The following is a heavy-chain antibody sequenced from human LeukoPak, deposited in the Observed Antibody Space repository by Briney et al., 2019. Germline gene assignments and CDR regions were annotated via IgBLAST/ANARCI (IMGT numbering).Heavy chain of an antibody. CDR3: ARDCTGCHGFDY. Sequence: ASVKVSCKASGYTFINYGITWVRQAPGQGLEWMGWVSAYADNTNYVQKFQGRVSMTTDTSTNTAYMELRSLRPDDTAVYYCARDCTGCHGFDYWGQGTLVTVSS. J-gene: IGHJ4*02. V-gene: IGHV1-18*01. CDR2: VSAYADNT. CDR1: GYTFINYG. D-gene: IGHD2-15*01.